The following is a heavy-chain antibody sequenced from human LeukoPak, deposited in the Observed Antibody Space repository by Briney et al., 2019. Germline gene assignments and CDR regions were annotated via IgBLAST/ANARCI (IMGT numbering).Heavy chain of an antibody. Sequence: PGRSLRLSCAASGFTFDDYAMHWVRQAPGKGLEWVSGISWNSGSIGYADSVKGRFTISRDNAKNSLYLQMNRLRAEDTALYYCAKDISPNFRGARNPLNYFDYWAREPWSPSPQ. D-gene: IGHD3-10*01. CDR1: GFTFDDYA. CDR2: ISWNSGSI. V-gene: IGHV3-9*01. CDR3: AKDISPNFRGARNPLNYFDY. J-gene: IGHJ4*02.